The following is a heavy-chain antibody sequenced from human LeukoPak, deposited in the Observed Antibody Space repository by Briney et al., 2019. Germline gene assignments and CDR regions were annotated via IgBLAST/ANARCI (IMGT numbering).Heavy chain of an antibody. CDR2: IKQDGSKE. CDR3: ARDARDYGDYVVAFDY. D-gene: IGHD4-17*01. CDR1: GFTFSSYW. V-gene: IGHV3-7*01. J-gene: IGHJ4*02. Sequence: GGSLRLSCAASGFTFSSYWMRWVRQAPGKGLEWVANIKQDGSKEYYVDSVKGRFTISRDNAKNSLYLQMNSLRAEDTAVYYCARDARDYGDYVVAFDYWGQGTLVTVSS.